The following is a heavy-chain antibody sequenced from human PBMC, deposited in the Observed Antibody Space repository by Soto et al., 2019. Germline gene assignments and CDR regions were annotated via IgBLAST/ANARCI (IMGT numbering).Heavy chain of an antibody. CDR1: GGSISSSSYY. Sequence: SETLSLTCAVSGGSISSSSYYWGWIRQPPGKGLEWIGNIYYSGSTNYNPPLKSRVTISVDTSKNQFSLKLSSVTAADTAVYYCARGWGRIFDYWGQGTLVTVSS. V-gene: IGHV4-39*01. CDR3: ARGWGRIFDY. CDR2: IYYSGST. J-gene: IGHJ4*02. D-gene: IGHD7-27*01.